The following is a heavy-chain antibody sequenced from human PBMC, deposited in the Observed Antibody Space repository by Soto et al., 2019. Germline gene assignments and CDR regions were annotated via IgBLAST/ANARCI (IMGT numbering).Heavy chain of an antibody. CDR1: GFTFSSYS. V-gene: IGHV3-21*01. J-gene: IGHJ6*03. CDR3: AREGGATMVRGVPPYYYYYYMDV. D-gene: IGHD3-10*01. CDR2: ISSSSSYI. Sequence: GGSLRLSCAASGFTFSSYSMNWVRQAPGKGLEWVSSISSSSSYIYYADSVKGRFTISRDNAKNSLYLQMNSLRAEDTAAYYCAREGGATMVRGVPPYYYYYYMDVWGKGTTVTVSS.